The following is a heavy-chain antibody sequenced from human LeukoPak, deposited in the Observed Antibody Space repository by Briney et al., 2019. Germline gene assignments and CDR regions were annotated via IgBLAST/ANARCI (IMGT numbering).Heavy chain of an antibody. CDR2: IYYSGST. D-gene: IGHD7-27*01. Sequence: SETLSLTCTVSGGSISSYYWSWIRQPPGKGLEWIGYIYYSGSTNYNPSLKSRVTISVDTSKNQFSLKLSSVTAADTAVYYCARFRILGTIDYWGQGTLVTVSS. CDR3: ARFRILGTIDY. V-gene: IGHV4-59*01. J-gene: IGHJ4*02. CDR1: GGSISSYY.